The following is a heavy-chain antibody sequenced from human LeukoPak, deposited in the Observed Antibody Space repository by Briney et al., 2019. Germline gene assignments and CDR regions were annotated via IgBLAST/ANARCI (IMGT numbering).Heavy chain of an antibody. CDR3: ARGRGDLAARAFDI. V-gene: IGHV6-1*01. J-gene: IGHJ3*02. CDR1: GXSVSSNSAS. D-gene: IGHD6-6*01. CDR2: AYYRSKWSN. Sequence: SQTLSLXXXXSGXSVSSNSASWSWIRQSPSRGLEWLGRAYYRSKWSNDYAGSVRSRITINPDTTKNQFSLLLNSVTPEDTAIYYCARGRGDLAARAFDIWGQGTMVTVSS.